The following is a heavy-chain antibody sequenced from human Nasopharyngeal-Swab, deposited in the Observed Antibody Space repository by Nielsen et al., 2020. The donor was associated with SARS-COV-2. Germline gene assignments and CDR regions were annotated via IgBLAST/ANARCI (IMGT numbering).Heavy chain of an antibody. V-gene: IGHV3-23*01. CDR3: VKHQGSSSDQ. Sequence: GESLKISCAASGFTFKNYAMSWVRRAPGKGLEWVSAIGGSGVHTYYADSVKGRFTISRDNAKNSLYLQMNSLRAEDTAVYYCVKHQGSSSDQWGQGTLVTVSS. J-gene: IGHJ4*02. CDR1: GFTFKNYA. CDR2: IGGSGVHT.